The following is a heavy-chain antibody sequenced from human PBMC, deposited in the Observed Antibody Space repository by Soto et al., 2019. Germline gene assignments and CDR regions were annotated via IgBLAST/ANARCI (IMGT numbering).Heavy chain of an antibody. CDR1: GYTFTSSG. V-gene: IGHV1-18*01. CDR2: ISAHTGSS. Sequence: QVQLVQSGAEVKKPGASVKVSCKASGYTFTSSGMSWVRQAPGQGLEWMGWISAHTGSSEYAQRFQGRVTMTSDRSTSTAYVELRSLRSVDTAVYYGARAFIYQVSDSRGYSFEAFDFEGAGTLVTVSS. J-gene: IGHJ3*01. CDR3: ARAFIYQVSDSRGYSFEAFDF. D-gene: IGHD3-22*01.